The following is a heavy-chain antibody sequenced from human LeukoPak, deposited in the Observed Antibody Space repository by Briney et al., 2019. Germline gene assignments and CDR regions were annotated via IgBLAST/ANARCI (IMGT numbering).Heavy chain of an antibody. CDR1: GFTFSSYA. CDR3: AREESWSFDY. J-gene: IGHJ4*02. CDR2: ISYDGSNK. V-gene: IGHV3-30-3*01. Sequence: GGSLRLSCAASGFTFSSYAMHWVRQAPGKGLEWVAVISYDGSNKYYADSVKGRFTISRDNSKNTLYLQMNSLRAEDTAVYYCAREESWSFDYWGQGTLVPVSS. D-gene: IGHD6-13*01.